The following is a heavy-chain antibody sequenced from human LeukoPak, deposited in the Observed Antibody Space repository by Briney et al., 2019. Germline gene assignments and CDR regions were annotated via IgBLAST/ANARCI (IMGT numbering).Heavy chain of an antibody. D-gene: IGHD2-2*01. J-gene: IGHJ4*02. V-gene: IGHV3-48*01. CDR1: GFTFSSYV. CDR3: VRVEYQLLYFDY. Sequence: SGGSLRLSCAASGFTFSSYVMSWVRQAPGKGLEWVSYISTSSSTIYYADSVKGRFTISRDNAKNSLYLQMNSLRAEDTAVYYCVRVEYQLLYFDYWGQGALVTVS. CDR2: ISTSSSTI.